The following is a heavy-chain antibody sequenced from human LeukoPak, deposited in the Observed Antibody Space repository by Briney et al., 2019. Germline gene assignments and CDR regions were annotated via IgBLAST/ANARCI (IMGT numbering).Heavy chain of an antibody. V-gene: IGHV1-69*04. CDR2: IIPILGIA. CDR1: GGTFSSYA. D-gene: IGHD3-3*01. Sequence: ASVKVSCKASGGTFSSYAISWVRQAPGQGLEWMGRIIPILGIANYAQKFQGRVTITADKSTSTAYMELSSQRSEDTAVYYCARADKFHCGETIFGGCAFDIWGQGTMVTVSS. J-gene: IGHJ3*02. CDR3: ARADKFHCGETIFGGCAFDI.